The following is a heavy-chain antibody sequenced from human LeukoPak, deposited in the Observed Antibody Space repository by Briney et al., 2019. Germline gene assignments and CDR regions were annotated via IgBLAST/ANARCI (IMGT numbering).Heavy chain of an antibody. CDR1: GFTFSSYE. J-gene: IGHJ4*02. CDR3: SDESSSSGY. V-gene: IGHV3-15*05. Sequence: GGSLRLSCAASGFTFSSYEMNWVRQAPGKGPEWVGRIKSKTDGGTTDYAAPVKGRFTISRDDSKNTLYLQMSSLKTEDTAVYYCSDESSSSGYWGQGTLVTVSS. D-gene: IGHD6-6*01. CDR2: IKSKTDGGTT.